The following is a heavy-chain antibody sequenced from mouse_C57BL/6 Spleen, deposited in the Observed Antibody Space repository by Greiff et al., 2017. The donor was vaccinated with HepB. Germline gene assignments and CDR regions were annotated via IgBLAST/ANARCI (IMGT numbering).Heavy chain of an antibody. V-gene: IGHV1-18*01. Sequence: VQLKESGPELVKPGASVKIPCKASGYTFTDYNMDWVKQSHGKSLEWIGDINPNNGGTIYNQKFKGKATLTVDKSSSTAYMELRSLTSEDTAVYYCARSSSGYGGYYAMDYWGQGTSVTVSS. D-gene: IGHD3-2*02. J-gene: IGHJ4*01. CDR3: ARSSSGYGGYYAMDY. CDR2: INPNNGGT. CDR1: GYTFTDYN.